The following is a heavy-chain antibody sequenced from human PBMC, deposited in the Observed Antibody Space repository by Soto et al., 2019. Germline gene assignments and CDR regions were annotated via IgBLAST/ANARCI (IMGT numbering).Heavy chain of an antibody. CDR2: IYYSGST. V-gene: IGHV4-31*03. CDR3: ARDRFGPKVRYGMDV. Sequence: SETLSLTCTVSGGSISSGGYYWSWIRQHPGKGLEWIGYIYYSGSTYYNPSLKGRVTISVDTSKNQFSLKLSSVTAADTAVYYCARDRFGPKVRYGMDVWGQGTTVTVSS. J-gene: IGHJ6*02. CDR1: GGSISSGGYY. D-gene: IGHD3-10*01.